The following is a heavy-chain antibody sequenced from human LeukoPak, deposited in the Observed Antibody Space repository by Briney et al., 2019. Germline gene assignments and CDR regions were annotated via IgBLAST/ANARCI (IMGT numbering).Heavy chain of an antibody. Sequence: PGGSLRLSCAASGFTLSSYYMKWVRQAPGKGREGVGFIRSKIYGGTPEYAASVKRRFTISRDDSKGIAYLQMNSLKTEDTAVYYCTRDQTPYYWGQGTLVTVSS. J-gene: IGHJ4*02. CDR3: TRDQTPYY. CDR2: IRSKIYGGTP. CDR1: GFTLSSYY. V-gene: IGHV3-49*04.